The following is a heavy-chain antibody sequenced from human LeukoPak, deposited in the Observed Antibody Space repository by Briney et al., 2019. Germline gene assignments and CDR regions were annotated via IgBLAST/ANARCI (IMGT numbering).Heavy chain of an antibody. CDR2: ISDSGDYT. J-gene: IGHJ4*02. CDR3: ARATYYYDSSGYRAVYYFDY. Sequence: GGSLRLSCAGSGFTFSSYAMSWARQAPGKGLEWVSAISDSGDYTYYADSVKGRFTISRDNSKNTLYLQMNSLRAEDTAVYYCARATYYYDSSGYRAVYYFDYWGQGTLVTVSS. V-gene: IGHV3-23*01. CDR1: GFTFSSYA. D-gene: IGHD3-22*01.